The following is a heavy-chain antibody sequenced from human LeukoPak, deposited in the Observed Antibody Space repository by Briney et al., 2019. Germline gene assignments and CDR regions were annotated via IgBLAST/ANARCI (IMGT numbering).Heavy chain of an antibody. CDR3: ARRDGSYRPLNAFDI. Sequence: GSSVKVSCKASGGTFSSYAISWVRQAPGQGLEWMGGIIPIFGTANYAQKFQGRVTITTDESTSTAYMELSSLRSEDTAVYYCARRDGSYRPLNAFDIWGQGTMVTVSS. CDR1: GGTFSSYA. V-gene: IGHV1-69*05. D-gene: IGHD1-26*01. CDR2: IIPIFGTA. J-gene: IGHJ3*02.